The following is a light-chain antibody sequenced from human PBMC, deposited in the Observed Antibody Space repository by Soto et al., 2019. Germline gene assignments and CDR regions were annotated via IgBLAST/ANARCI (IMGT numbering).Light chain of an antibody. CDR1: QGINNY. CDR2: AAS. V-gene: IGKV1-27*01. Sequence: DIQMTQSPSSLPASVGDRVTITCRASQGINNYLAWYQQKPGKVPKLLIYAASTLQSGGPSRFSGSGSGTDFTPTISSLQPEDVATYYCQKYDSAPWTFGQGTKVDIK. CDR3: QKYDSAPWT. J-gene: IGKJ1*01.